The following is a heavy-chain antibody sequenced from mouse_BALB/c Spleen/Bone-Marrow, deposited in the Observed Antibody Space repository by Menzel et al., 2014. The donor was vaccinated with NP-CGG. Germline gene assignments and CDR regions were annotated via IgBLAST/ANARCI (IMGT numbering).Heavy chain of an antibody. J-gene: IGHJ4*01. Sequence: VQLQQPGPGLVKPSQSLSLTCTVTGYSITSDYAWNWIRQFPGNKLEWMGYISYSGSTSYNPSLKSQISITRDTSKNQFFLQLNSVTTEDTATYYCARWLPYYYAMDYWGQGTSVTVSS. D-gene: IGHD2-2*01. CDR1: GYSITSDYA. CDR2: ISYSGST. CDR3: ARWLPYYYAMDY. V-gene: IGHV3-2*02.